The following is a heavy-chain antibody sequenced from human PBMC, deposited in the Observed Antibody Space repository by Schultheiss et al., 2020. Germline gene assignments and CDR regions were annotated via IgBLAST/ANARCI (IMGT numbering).Heavy chain of an antibody. Sequence: SETLSLTCAVSGGSISSSNWWSWVRQPPGKGLECIGTLYYSGNTYCNPSLRSRVTISVDTSKNQFSLKLSSVTAADTAVYYCARGSVVVVAATHYYYYYGMDVWGQGTTVTVSS. CDR1: GGSISSSNW. CDR2: LYYSGNT. CDR3: ARGSVVVVAATHYYYYYGMDV. V-gene: IGHV4-4*02. D-gene: IGHD2-15*01. J-gene: IGHJ6*02.